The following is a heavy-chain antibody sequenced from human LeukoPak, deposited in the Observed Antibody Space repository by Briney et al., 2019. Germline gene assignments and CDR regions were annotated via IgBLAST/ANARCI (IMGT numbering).Heavy chain of an antibody. CDR1: GFTFSRYA. Sequence: GGSLRLSCAASGFTFSRYAMHWVRQAPGKGLEWVAVTSSDGSKKYYADSVKGRFTISRDNSENTLYLQMNSLRAEDTAVYYCAKKFTGTTVISGDYFDYWGQGTLVTVSS. V-gene: IGHV3-30-3*02. CDR2: TSSDGSKK. CDR3: AKKFTGTTVISGDYFDY. D-gene: IGHD4-17*01. J-gene: IGHJ4*02.